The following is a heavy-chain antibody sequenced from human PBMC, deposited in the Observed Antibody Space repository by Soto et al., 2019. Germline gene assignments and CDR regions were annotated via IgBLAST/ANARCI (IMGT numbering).Heavy chain of an antibody. CDR3: ARNPLNGGITIFGAVIPHNGYYYYGMDV. D-gene: IGHD3-3*01. V-gene: IGHV1-69*04. CDR1: GYTFTSYA. Sequence: SVKVSCKASGYTFTSYAMHWVRQAPGQGLEWMGRIITILGIANYAQKFQGRVTITADKSTSTAYMELSSLRSEDTAVYYCARNPLNGGITIFGAVIPHNGYYYYGMDVWGQGTTVTISS. CDR2: IITILGIA. J-gene: IGHJ6*02.